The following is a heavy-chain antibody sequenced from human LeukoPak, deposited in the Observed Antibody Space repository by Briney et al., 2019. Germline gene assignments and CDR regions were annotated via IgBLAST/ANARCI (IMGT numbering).Heavy chain of an antibody. CDR2: IRGSGGSP. D-gene: IGHD6-19*01. J-gene: IGHJ4*02. CDR1: GFTFSSCA. CDR3: VKDWAGSFDY. V-gene: IGHV3-23*01. Sequence: PGGSLRLPCAASGFTFSSCAMSWVRQAPGKGLEWVSAIRGSGGSPSYADSVKGRFTISRDNSKNTLYLQMNSLRAEDTAVYYCVKDWAGSFDYWGQGTLVTVSS.